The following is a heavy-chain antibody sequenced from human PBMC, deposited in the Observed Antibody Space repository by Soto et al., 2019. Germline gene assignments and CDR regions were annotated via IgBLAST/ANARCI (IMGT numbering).Heavy chain of an antibody. CDR2: IYRAGNT. CDR1: GDSITAYY. Sequence: QVQLQESGPGLVKPSETLSLTCTVSGDSITAYYWCWFRQSPGKGVEWIGYIYRAGNTNYNPSLGSRVSMSVDTSRNRLSLKLRSVTAADTAIYYCARLNYYCHYWGQGTLVTVSS. J-gene: IGHJ4*02. V-gene: IGHV4-59*08. CDR3: ARLNYYCHY. D-gene: IGHD1-20*01.